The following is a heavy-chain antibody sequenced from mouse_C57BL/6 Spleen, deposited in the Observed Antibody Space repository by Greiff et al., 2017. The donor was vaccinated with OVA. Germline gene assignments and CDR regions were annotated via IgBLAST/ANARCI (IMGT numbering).Heavy chain of an antibody. J-gene: IGHJ2*01. CDR1: GYAFSSYW. CDR3: ARGNYGSGDY. D-gene: IGHD1-1*01. V-gene: IGHV1-80*01. CDR2: IYPGDGDT. Sequence: VKLVESGAELVKPGASVKISCKASGYAFSSYWMNWVKQRPGKGLEWIGQIYPGDGDTNYNGKFKGKATLTADKSSSTAYMQLSSLTSEDSAVYFCARGNYGSGDYWGQGTTLTVSS.